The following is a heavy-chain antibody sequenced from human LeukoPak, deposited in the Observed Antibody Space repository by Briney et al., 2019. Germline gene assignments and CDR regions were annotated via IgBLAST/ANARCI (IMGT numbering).Heavy chain of an antibody. V-gene: IGHV4-59*01. D-gene: IGHD6-19*01. J-gene: IGHJ4*02. CDR1: VGSISSYY. CDR2: IYYSGST. CDR3: ARDKGEYSSGLEY. Sequence: SETLSLTCTVSVGSISSYYWSWIRQPPGKGLEWIGYIYYSGSTNYNPSLKSRVTISVDTSKNQFSLKLSSVSAADTAVYYCARDKGEYSSGLEYWGQGTLVTVSS.